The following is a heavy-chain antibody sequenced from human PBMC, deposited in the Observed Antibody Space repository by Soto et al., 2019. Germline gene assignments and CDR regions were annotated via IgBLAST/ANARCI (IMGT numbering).Heavy chain of an antibody. Sequence: PSETLSLTCTVSGGSISSTRYYWGWIRQPPGKGLEWIGNTYYTGSTYYTPSLKSRVTISVDTSKNQSSLKLSSVPAADTAVYYCARHIEYSSSYFDYWGKGTLVTVSS. D-gene: IGHD6-6*01. CDR3: ARHIEYSSSYFDY. V-gene: IGHV4-39*01. CDR1: GGSISSTRYY. CDR2: TYYTGST. J-gene: IGHJ4*02.